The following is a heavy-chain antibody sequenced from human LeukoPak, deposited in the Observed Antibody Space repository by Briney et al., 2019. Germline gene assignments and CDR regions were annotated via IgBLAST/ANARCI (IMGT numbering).Heavy chain of an antibody. D-gene: IGHD3-9*01. CDR1: GGSISSYY. CDR3: ARAPILRYFDWLSPPLPHYYYYYGMDV. V-gene: IGHV4-59*01. J-gene: IGHJ6*02. Sequence: SETLSLTCTVSGGSISSYYWSWIRQPPGKGLEWIGYIYYSGSTNYNPSLKSRVTISVDTSKNQFSLKLSSVTAADTAVYYCARAPILRYFDWLSPPLPHYYYYYGMDVWGQGTTVTVSS. CDR2: IYYSGST.